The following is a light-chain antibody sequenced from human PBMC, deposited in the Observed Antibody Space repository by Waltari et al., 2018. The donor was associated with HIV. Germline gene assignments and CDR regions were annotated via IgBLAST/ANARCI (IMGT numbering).Light chain of an antibody. CDR3: QQYNDWPQT. J-gene: IGKJ1*01. Sequence: EIVMTQSPDTLSVSPGEKATLSCRASQSVGGNLAWYQVRPGQAPSLLIYAATSRTTGFPGRFRGSGSGTEFTLTISSLQSEDLAIYYCQQYNDWPQTFGQGTRVDIK. CDR2: AAT. V-gene: IGKV3-15*01. CDR1: QSVGGN.